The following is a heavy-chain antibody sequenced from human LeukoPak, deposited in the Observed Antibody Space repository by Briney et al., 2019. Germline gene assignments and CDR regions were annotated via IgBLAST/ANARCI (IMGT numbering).Heavy chain of an antibody. CDR1: GFTFSSYS. CDR3: ARPLFSIAVAGGY. Sequence: GGSLRLSCAASGFTFSSYSMNWVRQAPGQGLEWVSSISSSSSYIYYADSVKGRFNISRDNAKNSLYLQMNSLRAEDTAVYYCARPLFSIAVAGGYWGQGTLVTVSS. D-gene: IGHD6-19*01. J-gene: IGHJ4*02. CDR2: ISSSSSYI. V-gene: IGHV3-21*01.